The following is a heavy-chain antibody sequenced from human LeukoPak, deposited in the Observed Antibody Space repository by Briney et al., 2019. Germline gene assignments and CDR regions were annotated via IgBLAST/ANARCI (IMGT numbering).Heavy chain of an antibody. CDR2: INPNSGGT. CDR3: ARDDYGDYGMDV. D-gene: IGHD4-17*01. V-gene: IGHV1-2*02. Sequence: WINPNSGGTNYAQKFQGRVTMTRDTSISTAYMELSRLRSDDTAVYYCARDDYGDYGMDVWGQGTTVTVSS. J-gene: IGHJ6*02.